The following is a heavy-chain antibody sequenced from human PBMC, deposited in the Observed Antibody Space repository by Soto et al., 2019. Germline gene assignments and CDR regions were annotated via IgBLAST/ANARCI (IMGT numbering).Heavy chain of an antibody. D-gene: IGHD2-2*01. V-gene: IGHV4-59*08. CDR3: ARLAAYCSSTSCYHPDLYYFDY. CDR1: GGSISSYY. Sequence: SETLSFTCTVSGGSISSYYWSWIRQPPGKGLEWIGYIYYSGSTNYNPSLKSRVTISVDTSKNQFSLKLSSVTAADTAVYYCARLAAYCSSTSCYHPDLYYFDYWGQGTLVTVSS. J-gene: IGHJ4*02. CDR2: IYYSGST.